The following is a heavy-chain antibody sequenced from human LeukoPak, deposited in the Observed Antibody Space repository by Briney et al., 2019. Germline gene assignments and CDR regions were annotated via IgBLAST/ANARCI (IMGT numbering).Heavy chain of an antibody. CDR2: ISSSSSYI. V-gene: IGHV3-21*01. CDR3: ARVLVRGVMDNYGMDV. J-gene: IGHJ6*04. D-gene: IGHD3-10*01. CDR1: GFTFSSYS. Sequence: GGSLRLSCAASGFTFSSYSMNWVRQAPGKGLEWVSSISSSSSYIYHADSVKGRFTISRDNAKNSLYLQMNSLRAEDTAVYYCARVLVRGVMDNYGMDVWGKGTTVTVSS.